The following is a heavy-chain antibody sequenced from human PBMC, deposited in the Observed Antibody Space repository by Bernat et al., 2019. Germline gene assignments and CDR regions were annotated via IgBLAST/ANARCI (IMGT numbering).Heavy chain of an antibody. CDR1: GFTFSGSA. V-gene: IGHV3-73*02. J-gene: IGHJ3*02. D-gene: IGHD2-21*02. CDR3: TGSVVVTAERYSGAFDI. CDR2: IRSKAKSHAT. Sequence: EVQLVESGGGLVQPGGSLKLSCAASGFTFSGSAMHWVRQASGKGLEWVGRIRSKAKSHATASAASVKGRFTISRDDSKTTAYLQMNSLKTEDTAVYYCTGSVVVTAERYSGAFDIWGQGTMVTVSS.